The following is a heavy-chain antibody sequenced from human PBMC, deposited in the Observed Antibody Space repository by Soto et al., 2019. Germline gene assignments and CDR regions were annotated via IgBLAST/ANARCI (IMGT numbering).Heavy chain of an antibody. CDR1: GYSFASYW. V-gene: IGHV5-51*01. Sequence: GESLKISCKGSGYSFASYWIGWVRQMPGKGLEWMGIIYPGDSDTRYSPSFQGQVTISADKSISTACLQWSSLKASDTAMYYCARQSNYYGMDVWGQGTTVTVSS. J-gene: IGHJ6*02. CDR2: IYPGDSDT. CDR3: ARQSNYYGMDV.